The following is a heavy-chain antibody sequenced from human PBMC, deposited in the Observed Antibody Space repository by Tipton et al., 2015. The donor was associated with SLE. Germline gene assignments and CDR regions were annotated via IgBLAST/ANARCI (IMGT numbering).Heavy chain of an antibody. J-gene: IGHJ5*02. CDR3: ARFFYYDNSRAWGWFDP. CDR2: LYRSGDT. CDR1: GDSISSGPYY. D-gene: IGHD3-9*01. Sequence: TLSLTCSVSGDSISSGPYYWGWVRQPPGKGLEWIGSLYRSGDTYYSPSLQSRVSMSVDISKNSFSLRLNSVTAADTGVYYCARFFYYDNSRAWGWFDPWGQGTLVIVSS. V-gene: IGHV4-39*07.